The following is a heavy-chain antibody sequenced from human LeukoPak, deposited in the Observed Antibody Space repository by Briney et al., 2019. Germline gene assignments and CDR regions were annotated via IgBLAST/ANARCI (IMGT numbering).Heavy chain of an antibody. CDR1: GYTFTSYD. Sequence: ASVKVSCKASGYTFTSYDINWVRQATGQGLEWMGWMNPNSGNAGYAQKFQGRVTITRNTSISTAYMELSSLRSEDTAVYYCARGGRDGYKYYYYYYMDVWGKGTTVTVSS. J-gene: IGHJ6*03. V-gene: IGHV1-8*03. CDR2: MNPNSGNA. D-gene: IGHD5-24*01. CDR3: ARGGRDGYKYYYYYYMDV.